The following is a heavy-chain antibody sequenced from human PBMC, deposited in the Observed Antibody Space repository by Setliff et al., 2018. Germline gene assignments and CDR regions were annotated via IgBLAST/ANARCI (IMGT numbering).Heavy chain of an antibody. CDR3: TVYNTGSSKDHY. CDR1: GGSISSGDAS. V-gene: IGHV4-30-2*01. J-gene: IGHJ4*02. CDR2: IYHAGST. Sequence: PSETLSLTCAVSGGSISSGDASWRWVRQPPGKGLEWIGYIYHAGSTYYNPSLESRVTISIDKPNKQFSLELISLTAADTALYYCTVYNTGSSKDHYWGQGTPVTVSS. D-gene: IGHD2-8*02.